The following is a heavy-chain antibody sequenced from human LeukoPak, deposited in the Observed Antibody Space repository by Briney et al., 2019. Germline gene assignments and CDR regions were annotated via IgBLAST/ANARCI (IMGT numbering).Heavy chain of an antibody. V-gene: IGHV1-2*06. Sequence: ASVKVSCKASGYTFTGYYMHWVRQAPGQGLEWMGRINPNSGGTNYAQKFQGRVTMTGDTSISTAYMELISLTSDDTAVYYCASIVSVAARRFGPWGQGTLVTVSS. D-gene: IGHD6-6*01. J-gene: IGHJ5*02. CDR2: INPNSGGT. CDR1: GYTFTGYY. CDR3: ASIVSVAARRFGP.